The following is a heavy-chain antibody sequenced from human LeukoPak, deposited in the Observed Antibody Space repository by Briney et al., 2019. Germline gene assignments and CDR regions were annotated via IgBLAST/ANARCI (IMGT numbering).Heavy chain of an antibody. CDR1: GGSISEYS. J-gene: IGHJ4*02. V-gene: IGHV4-4*07. CDR2: IYSSGTT. Sequence: SETLSLTCTVSGGSISEYSWSWLRQPAGKSLEWIGRIYSSGTTYYSPALESRLTMSLDMSRNQFSLRLTSLTAADTAVYYCARFQLVYAISGVQAFFDHWGLGTLVTVSS. D-gene: IGHD2-8*01. CDR3: ARFQLVYAISGVQAFFDH.